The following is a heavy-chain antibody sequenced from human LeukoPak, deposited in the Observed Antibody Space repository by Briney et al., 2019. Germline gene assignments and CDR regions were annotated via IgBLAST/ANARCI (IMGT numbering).Heavy chain of an antibody. V-gene: IGHV3-21*01. CDR2: IIISSSYI. D-gene: IGHD6-13*01. CDR3: AREVAAAADYYYYGMDV. Sequence: GGSLRLSCAASGFTFSSYSMNWVRQAPGKGLEWVSSIIISSSYIYYADSVKGRFTISRDNAKNSLYLQMNSLRAEDTAVYYCAREVAAAADYYYYGMDVWGQGTTVTVSS. CDR1: GFTFSSYS. J-gene: IGHJ6*02.